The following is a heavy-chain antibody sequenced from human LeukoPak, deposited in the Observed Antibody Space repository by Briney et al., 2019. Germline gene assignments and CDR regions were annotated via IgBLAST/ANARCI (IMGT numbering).Heavy chain of an antibody. Sequence: PSETLSLTCTVSGGSISSGDYYWSWIRQPPGKGLEWIGYIYYSGSTNYNPSLKSRVTISVDTSKNQFSLKLSSVTAADTAVYYCARDGAGGAFDIWGQGTMVTVSS. CDR1: GGSISSGDYY. CDR3: ARDGAGGAFDI. V-gene: IGHV4-61*08. CDR2: IYYSGST. J-gene: IGHJ3*02. D-gene: IGHD1-26*01.